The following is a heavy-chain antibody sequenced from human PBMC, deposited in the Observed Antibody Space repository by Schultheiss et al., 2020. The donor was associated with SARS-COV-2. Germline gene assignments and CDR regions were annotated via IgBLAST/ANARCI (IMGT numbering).Heavy chain of an antibody. CDR2: ISWNSGSI. Sequence: GGSLRLSCAASGFTFSSYAMSWVRQAPGKGLEWVSGISWNSGSIGYADSVKGRFTISRDNAKNSLYLQMNSLRAEDTAVYYCARTPCSGGSCYFYGMDVWGQGTTVTVSS. D-gene: IGHD2-15*01. V-gene: IGHV3-20*04. J-gene: IGHJ6*02. CDR3: ARTPCSGGSCYFYGMDV. CDR1: GFTFSSYA.